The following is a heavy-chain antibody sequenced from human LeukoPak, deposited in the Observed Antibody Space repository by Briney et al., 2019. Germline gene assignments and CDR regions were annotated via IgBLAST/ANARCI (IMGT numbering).Heavy chain of an antibody. V-gene: IGHV3-21*01. Sequence: GSLRLSFAASGFPFSSYSMNWVRQAPGKGLEWVSSISSSSSYIYYADSVKGRFTISRDNAKSSLYLQMNSLRAEDTAVYYCARENYPFDYWGQGTLVTVSS. D-gene: IGHD1-7*01. CDR1: GFPFSSYS. J-gene: IGHJ4*02. CDR2: ISSSSSYI. CDR3: ARENYPFDY.